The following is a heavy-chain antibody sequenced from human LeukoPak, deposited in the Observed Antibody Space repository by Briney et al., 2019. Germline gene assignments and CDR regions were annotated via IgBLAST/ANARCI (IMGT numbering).Heavy chain of an antibody. D-gene: IGHD6-25*01. J-gene: IGHJ5*01. CDR1: GLTLTTFD. CDR2: ISGNDPTK. CDR3: AKGLDTYSSRYLNRRFES. Sequence: GGSLRLSCTASGLTLTTFDMVWVRQAPGRGLEWVSIISGNDPTKIYADSVKGRFTISRDDLKNTIYLQMDSLRDEDTAFYYCAKGLDTYSSRYLNRRFESWGQGTRIIVSS. V-gene: IGHV3-23*01.